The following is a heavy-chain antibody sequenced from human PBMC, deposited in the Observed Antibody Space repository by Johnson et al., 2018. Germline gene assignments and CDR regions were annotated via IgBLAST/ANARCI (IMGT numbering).Heavy chain of an antibody. CDR2: IWHDGNER. CDR1: GFTFSSYW. V-gene: IGHV3-7*01. D-gene: IGHD7-27*01. CDR3: SRDVNGDLDY. J-gene: IGHJ4*02. Sequence: VQLVESGGGLVQPGGSLRLSCEASGFTFSSYWMAWVRQAPGKGLEWVANIWHDGNERHYVDSVRGRFTISRDNAKNSLYLQMNSLRVEDPAIYYCSRDVNGDLDYWGQGTLVTVSS.